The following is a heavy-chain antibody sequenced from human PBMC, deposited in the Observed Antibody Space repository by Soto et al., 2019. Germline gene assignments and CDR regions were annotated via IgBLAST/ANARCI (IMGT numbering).Heavy chain of an antibody. CDR3: AGDRGNYDFWSGYPTL. D-gene: IGHD3-3*01. V-gene: IGHV1-69*13. Sequence: SVKVSCKASGGTFSSYPISWVRQAPGQGLEWMGGIIPIFGTANYAQKFQGRVTITADESTSTAYMELSSLRSEDTAVYYCAGDRGNYDFWSGYPTLWGQGTLVTVSS. CDR1: GGTFSSYP. J-gene: IGHJ4*02. CDR2: IIPIFGTA.